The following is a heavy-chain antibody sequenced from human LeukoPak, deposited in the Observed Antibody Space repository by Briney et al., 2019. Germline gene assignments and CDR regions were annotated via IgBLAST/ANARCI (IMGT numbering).Heavy chain of an antibody. J-gene: IGHJ4*02. V-gene: IGHV1-69*06. CDR2: IIPIFGTA. CDR1: GYTFTTYA. D-gene: IGHD3-22*01. CDR3: ARFSNYYDSSVHYLDY. Sequence: SVKVSCKASGYTFTTYAISWVRQAPGQGLEWMGGIIPIFGTANYAQKFQGRVTTTADKSTSTAYMELSSLRSDDTAVYYCARFSNYYDSSVHYLDYWGQGTLVSVSS.